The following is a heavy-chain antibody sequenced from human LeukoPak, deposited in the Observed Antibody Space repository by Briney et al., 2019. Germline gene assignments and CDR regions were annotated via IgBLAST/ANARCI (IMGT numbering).Heavy chain of an antibody. V-gene: IGHV1-8*01. J-gene: IGHJ4*02. CDR1: GYTFTSYD. Sequence: GASVKVPCKASGYTFTSYDINWVRQTTGQGLEWMGWMNPGSGNTGYAQKFQGRVTMTRNTSINTVYMEVSGLRSEDTAVYYCTRGGIIILGVATVVDYWGQGTLVTVSS. CDR3: TRGGIIILGVATVVDY. D-gene: IGHD3/OR15-3a*01. CDR2: MNPGSGNT.